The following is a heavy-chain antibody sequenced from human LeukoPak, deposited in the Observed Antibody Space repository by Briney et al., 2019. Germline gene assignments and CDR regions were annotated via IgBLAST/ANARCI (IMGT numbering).Heavy chain of an antibody. CDR1: GFTFSSYE. CDR3: ARGDRLTTLDC. CDR2: IGNRGTTI. V-gene: IGHV3-48*03. D-gene: IGHD3-16*01. J-gene: IGHJ4*02. Sequence: PGGSLRLSCAASGFTFSSYEMNWVRQAPGKGLEWVPHIGNRGTTIFYADSVKGRFTISRDNAKNSLSLQMNSLRAEDAAIYYCARGDRLTTLDCWGQGTLVTVS.